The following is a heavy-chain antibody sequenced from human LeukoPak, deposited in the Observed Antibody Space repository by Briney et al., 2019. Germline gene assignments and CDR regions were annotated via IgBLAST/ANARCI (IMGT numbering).Heavy chain of an antibody. D-gene: IGHD5-24*01. J-gene: IGHJ4*02. V-gene: IGHV3-20*04. Sequence: PGGSLRLSCAASGFTFDDYGMSWVRQAPGKGLEWVSGINWNGGSTGYADSVKGRFTISRDNSKNTLYMQMNSLRAEDTAVYYCAKDSAQSSITDWGQGTLGTVSS. CDR2: INWNGGST. CDR3: AKDSAQSSITD. CDR1: GFTFDDYG.